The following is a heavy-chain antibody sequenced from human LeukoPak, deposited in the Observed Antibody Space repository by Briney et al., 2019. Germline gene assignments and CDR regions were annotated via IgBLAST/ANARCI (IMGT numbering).Heavy chain of an antibody. Sequence: SVKVSCKASGYTFTSYGISWVRQAPGQGLEWMGWISAYNNTNYAQKLQARVTMTTHTSTSTAYMELRSLRSDDTALYYCARVVPITAAGRYNWFDPWGQGTLVTVSS. D-gene: IGHD6-13*01. CDR1: GYTFTSYG. CDR3: ARVVPITAAGRYNWFDP. CDR2: ISAYNNT. J-gene: IGHJ5*02. V-gene: IGHV1-18*01.